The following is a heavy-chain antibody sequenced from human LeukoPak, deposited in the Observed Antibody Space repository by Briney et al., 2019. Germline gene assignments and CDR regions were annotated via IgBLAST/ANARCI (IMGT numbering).Heavy chain of an antibody. J-gene: IGHJ6*02. Sequence: GASAKVSCKASGGTFSSYAISWVRQAPGQGLEWMGGIIPIFGTANYAQKFQGRVTITADESTSTAYMELSSLRSEDTAVYYCARAFMPQKGILTGYALPYGMDVWGQGTTVTVSS. CDR1: GGTFSSYA. D-gene: IGHD3-9*01. CDR3: ARAFMPQKGILTGYALPYGMDV. V-gene: IGHV1-69*13. CDR2: IIPIFGTA.